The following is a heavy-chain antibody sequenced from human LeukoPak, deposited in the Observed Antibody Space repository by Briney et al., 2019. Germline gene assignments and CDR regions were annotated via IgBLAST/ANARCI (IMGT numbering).Heavy chain of an antibody. CDR3: ARSLHSTLDYYYYYMDV. CDR1: GYTFTSYY. J-gene: IGHJ6*03. D-gene: IGHD2-2*01. Sequence: GASVKVSCKASGYTFTSYYMHWVRQAPGQGLEWMGIINPSGGSTSYAQKFQGRVTMTRDTSTSTVYMELSSLRSEDTAVYYCARSLHSTLDYYYYYMDVWGKGTTVTVSS. CDR2: INPSGGST. V-gene: IGHV1-46*01.